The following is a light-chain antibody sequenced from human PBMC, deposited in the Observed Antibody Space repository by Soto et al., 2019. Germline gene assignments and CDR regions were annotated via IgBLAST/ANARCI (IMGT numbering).Light chain of an antibody. CDR1: QSISRY. J-gene: IGKJ5*01. Sequence: DIQMTQSPSSLSASVGDRVTITCRASQSISRYLNWYQQEPGRAPKLLISAASSLQSGVPSRFSGCGSGTDFTLTISSLQPEDSATYYCQQTYSTPQFFGQGTRLEI. CDR3: QQTYSTPQF. V-gene: IGKV1-39*01. CDR2: AAS.